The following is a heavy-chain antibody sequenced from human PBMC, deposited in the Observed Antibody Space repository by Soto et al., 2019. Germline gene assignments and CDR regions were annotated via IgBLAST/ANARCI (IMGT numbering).Heavy chain of an antibody. CDR3: ARVPSSSYHYFDY. CDR2: IYSAGSA. V-gene: IGHV3-66*01. D-gene: IGHD6-13*01. CDR1: GFTVSTYY. J-gene: IGHJ4*02. Sequence: GGSLRLSCADSGFTVSTYYMSWVRQAPGKGLEWVSVIYSAGSADFADSVKGRFTVSRDNSKNTLYLQMSSLRAEDTAVYYCARVPSSSYHYFDYWGQGTLVTVSS.